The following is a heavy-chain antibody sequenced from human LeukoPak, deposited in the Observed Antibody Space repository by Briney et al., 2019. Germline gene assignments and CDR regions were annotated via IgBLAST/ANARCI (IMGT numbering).Heavy chain of an antibody. V-gene: IGHV4-38-2*01. CDR2: IYHSGST. D-gene: IGHD6-13*01. Sequence: SETLSLTCAVSGYSISSGYYWGWIRQPPGKGLEWTGSIYHSGSTCYNPSLKSRVTISVDTSKNQFSLELSSVTAADTAVYYCARHVVSSSWYGGDWFDPWGQGTLVTVSS. CDR1: GYSISSGYY. CDR3: ARHVVSSSWYGGDWFDP. J-gene: IGHJ5*02.